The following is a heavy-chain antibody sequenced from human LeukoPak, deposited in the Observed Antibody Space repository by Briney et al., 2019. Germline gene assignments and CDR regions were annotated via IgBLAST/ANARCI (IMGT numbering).Heavy chain of an antibody. D-gene: IGHD3-22*01. CDR1: GFTFSDYY. Sequence: PGGSLRLSCAASGFTFSDYYMSWIRQAPGKGREWISYIISSGGSTSYADSVKGRFTISSDSAKNSLYLQMNSLRAEDTTVYYCARERNDSGAYFYLKWFDPWGQGTLVTVSS. V-gene: IGHV3-11*01. CDR3: ARERNDSGAYFYLKWFDP. J-gene: IGHJ5*02. CDR2: IISSGGST.